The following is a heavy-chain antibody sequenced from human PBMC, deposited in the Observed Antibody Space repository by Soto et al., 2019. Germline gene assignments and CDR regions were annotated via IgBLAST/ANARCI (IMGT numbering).Heavy chain of an antibody. V-gene: IGHV3-53*01. Sequence: PGSALGLCSAASVITVNYNSVSLVRQARGKGLEGVSVIYSGGVYGGDNTYYAESVQGRLTIYRDNSKNTLYLQMNSLRGEDTAVYYCARGVWADSHIWGEGTMATASS. J-gene: IGHJ3*02. D-gene: IGHD2-8*01. CDR3: ARGVWADSHI. CDR1: VITVNYNS. CDR2: IYSGGVYGGDNT.